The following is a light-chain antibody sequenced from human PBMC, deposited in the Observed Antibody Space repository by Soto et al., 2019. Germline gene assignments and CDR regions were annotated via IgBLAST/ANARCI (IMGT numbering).Light chain of an antibody. CDR2: KAS. V-gene: IGKV1-5*03. CDR1: QTISSW. CDR3: QQYNSYSWT. J-gene: IGKJ1*01. Sequence: DIQMTQSPSTLSGSVGDRVTITCRASQTISSWLAWYQQKPGKAPKLLIYKASTLKSGVPSRFSGSGSGTEFTLNTTSLQPDHFATYYCQQYNSYSWTFGPGTKVDIK.